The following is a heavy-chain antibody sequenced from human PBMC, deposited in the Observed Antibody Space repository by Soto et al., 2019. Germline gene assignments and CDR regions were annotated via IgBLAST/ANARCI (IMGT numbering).Heavy chain of an antibody. J-gene: IGHJ4*02. Sequence: QVQLVESGGGVVQPGRSLRLSCAASGFTFSSYGMHWVRQAPGKGLEWVAVISYDGSNKYYADSVKGRFTISRDNSKNTLYLQMNSLRAEVTAVYYCAKGGGIADDYFDYWGQGTLVTVSS. D-gene: IGHD6-13*01. CDR2: ISYDGSNK. CDR1: GFTFSSYG. V-gene: IGHV3-30*18. CDR3: AKGGGIADDYFDY.